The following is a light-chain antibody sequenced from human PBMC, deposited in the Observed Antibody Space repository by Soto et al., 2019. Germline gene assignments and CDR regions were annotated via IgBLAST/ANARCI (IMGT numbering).Light chain of an antibody. CDR1: PSVNTN. V-gene: IGKV3-15*01. CDR3: QQYNNWPSGT. J-gene: IGKJ1*01. Sequence: EMGMTQSPATLSVSPGERATLSCRASPSVNTNFAWYQQKPGESPRLLFYGASTWATGVPARFSGSGSGTEFTLTISSLQSEDFAVYYCQQYNNWPSGTFGQGTKVDI. CDR2: GAS.